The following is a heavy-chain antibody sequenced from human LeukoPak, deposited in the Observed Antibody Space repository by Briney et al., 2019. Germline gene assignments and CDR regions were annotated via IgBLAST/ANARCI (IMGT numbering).Heavy chain of an antibody. CDR1: GFTVSSNY. Sequence: GGSLRLSCAASGFTVSSNYMSWVRQAPGKGLEWVSVIYSGGSTYYADSVKGRFTISRDNSKNTLYLQMNSLRAEDTAVYYCARADYGDYFDYWGQGTLVTVFS. CDR3: ARADYGDYFDY. V-gene: IGHV3-66*01. D-gene: IGHD3-16*01. CDR2: IYSGGST. J-gene: IGHJ4*02.